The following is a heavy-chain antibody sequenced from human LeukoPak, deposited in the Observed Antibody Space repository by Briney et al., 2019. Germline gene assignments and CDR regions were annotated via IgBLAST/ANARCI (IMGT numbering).Heavy chain of an antibody. D-gene: IGHD2-15*01. Sequence: GGSLRLSCAASGFTFSTYSMHWARQAPGEGLVWVSRNADSVKGRFTISRDNAKNTLYLQVNSLRAEDTAVYYCTRRVDATRWYDPWGQGTLVTVSS. J-gene: IGHJ5*02. V-gene: IGHV3-74*01. CDR3: TRRVDATRWYDP. CDR1: GFTFSTYS.